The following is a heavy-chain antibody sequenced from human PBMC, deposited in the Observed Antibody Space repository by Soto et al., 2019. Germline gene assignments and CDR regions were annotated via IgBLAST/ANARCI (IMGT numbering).Heavy chain of an antibody. V-gene: IGHV1-18*04. J-gene: IGHJ4*02. CDR1: GYTFTSYG. CDR3: ARCYRSSGWYRFDY. D-gene: IGHD6-19*01. CDR2: ISAYNGNT. Sequence: ASVKVPCKASGYTFTSYGISWVRQAPGQGLEWMGWISAYNGNTNYAQKLQGRVTMTTDTSTSTAYMELRSLRSDDTAVYYCARCYRSSGWYRFDYWGQGTLVTVSS.